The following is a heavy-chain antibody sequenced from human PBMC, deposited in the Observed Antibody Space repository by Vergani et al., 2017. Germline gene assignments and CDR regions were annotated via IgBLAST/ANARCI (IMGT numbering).Heavy chain of an antibody. Sequence: EVQLVESGGGLVQPGRSLRLSCAASGFTFDDYAMHWVRQAPGKGLEWVSGISWNSGSIGYADSVKGRFTISRDNAKNSLYLQMNSLRAEDTAVYYCAKGDTIAVAGTFDYWGQGTLVTVSS. CDR1: GFTFDDYA. D-gene: IGHD6-19*01. V-gene: IGHV3-9*01. CDR2: ISWNSGSI. CDR3: AKGDTIAVAGTFDY. J-gene: IGHJ4*02.